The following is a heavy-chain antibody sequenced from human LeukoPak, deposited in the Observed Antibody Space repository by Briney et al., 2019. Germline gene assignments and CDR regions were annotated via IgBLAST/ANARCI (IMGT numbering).Heavy chain of an antibody. V-gene: IGHV1-2*02. CDR3: ARVGATGPLYNWFDP. CDR2: INPNSGGT. CDR1: GYTFTGYY. D-gene: IGHD1-26*01. Sequence: ASVKVSCKASGYTFTGYYMHWVRQAPGQGLEWMGWINPNSGGTNYAQKFQGRVTMTRDTSISTAYMELSRLRSDDTAVYYCARVGATGPLYNWFDPWGQGTLVTVSS. J-gene: IGHJ5*02.